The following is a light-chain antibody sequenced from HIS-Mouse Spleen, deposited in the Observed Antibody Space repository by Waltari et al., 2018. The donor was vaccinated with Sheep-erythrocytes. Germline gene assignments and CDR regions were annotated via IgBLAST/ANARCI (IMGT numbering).Light chain of an antibody. J-gene: IGLJ1*01. CDR3: YSAADNNLYV. CDR2: KDS. Sequence: SYELTQPSSVSVSPGQTARITCSGDVLAKKYARWFQQKPGQAPVLVIYKDSERPSGTPERFSGSSSGTTVTLTISGAQVEDEADYYCYSAADNNLYVFGTGTKVTVL. CDR1: VLAKKY. V-gene: IGLV3-27*01.